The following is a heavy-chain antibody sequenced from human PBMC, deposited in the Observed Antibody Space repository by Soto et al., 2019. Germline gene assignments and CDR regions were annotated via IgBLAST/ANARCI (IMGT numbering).Heavy chain of an antibody. D-gene: IGHD1-26*01. CDR2: IYYSGST. V-gene: IGHV4-59*01. CDR3: AREGAHGYSGKYYFDY. Sequence: SETLSLTCTVSGGSISSYYWSWIRQPPGKGLEWIGYIYYSGSTNYNPSLKSRVTISVDTSKNQFSLKLSSATAADTAVYYCAREGAHGYSGKYYFDYWGQGTLVTVSS. J-gene: IGHJ4*02. CDR1: GGSISSYY.